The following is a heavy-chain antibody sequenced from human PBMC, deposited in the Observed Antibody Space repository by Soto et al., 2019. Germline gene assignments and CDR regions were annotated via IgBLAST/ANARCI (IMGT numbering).Heavy chain of an antibody. CDR3: AKQYCSSTSCPRGDYYYYMDV. Sequence: GGSLRLSCAASGFTFSSYAMSWVRQAPGKGLEWVSAISGSGGSTYYADSVKGRFTISRDNSKNTLYLQMNSLRAEDTAVYYCAKQYCSSTSCPRGDYYYYMDVWGKGTTVTVSS. CDR2: ISGSGGST. V-gene: IGHV3-23*01. CDR1: GFTFSSYA. J-gene: IGHJ6*03. D-gene: IGHD2-2*01.